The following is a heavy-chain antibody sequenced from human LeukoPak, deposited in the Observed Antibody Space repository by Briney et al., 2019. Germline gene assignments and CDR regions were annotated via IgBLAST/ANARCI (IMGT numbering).Heavy chain of an antibody. CDR2: INPKSGGT. J-gene: IGHJ1*01. CDR3: ARGSYDSSDFEYFHH. V-gene: IGHV1-2*02. D-gene: IGHD3-22*01. CDR1: GYTFTDYY. Sequence: ASVKVSCKASGYTFTDYYMHWVRQAPGQGLEWMAWINPKSGGTNYTQKFQGRVTMTRDTSISTAYMELNRLRSDDTAVYYCARGSYDSSDFEYFHHWGQGTLVTVSS.